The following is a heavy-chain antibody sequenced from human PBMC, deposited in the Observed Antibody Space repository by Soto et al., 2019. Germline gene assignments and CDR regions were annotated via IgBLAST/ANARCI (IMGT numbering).Heavy chain of an antibody. D-gene: IGHD1-26*01. Sequence: QVQLVQSGAEVKKPGASVKVSCKASGYIFTSYGISWVRQAPGQGLEWMGWSSTYKGNTNYAQQFQGRVTMTTDTSTTTAHMELRSLRSDDTAVYYCARGGPQYSGGSDTWFAPWGQGTLVTVAS. CDR2: SSTYKGNT. V-gene: IGHV1-18*01. CDR1: GYIFTSYG. CDR3: ARGGPQYSGGSDTWFAP. J-gene: IGHJ5*02.